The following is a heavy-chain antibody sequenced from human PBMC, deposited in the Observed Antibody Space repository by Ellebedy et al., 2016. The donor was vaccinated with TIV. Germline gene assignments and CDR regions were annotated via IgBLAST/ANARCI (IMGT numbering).Heavy chain of an antibody. J-gene: IGHJ6*03. D-gene: IGHD6-6*01. CDR1: GFTFSSYG. CDR2: ISGSGGST. V-gene: IGHV3-23*01. Sequence: GESLKISCAASGFTFSSYGMSWVRQAPGKGLEWVSAISGSGGSTYYADSVKGRFTISRDNAKNSLYLQMNSLRAEDTAVYYCASPYSSSSGQYYYYYMDVWGKGTTVTVSS. CDR3: ASPYSSSSGQYYYYYMDV.